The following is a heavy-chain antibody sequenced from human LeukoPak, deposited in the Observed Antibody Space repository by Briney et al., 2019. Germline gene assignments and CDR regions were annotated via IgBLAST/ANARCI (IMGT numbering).Heavy chain of an antibody. CDR3: ARDLDIVVVAAPNWFDP. Sequence: GASVKVSCKASGYTFTGYYMHWVLQAPGQGLEWMGWTNPNSGGTNYAQKFQGRVTMTRDTSISTAYMELSRLRSDDTAVYYCARDLDIVVVAAPNWFDPWGQGTLVTVSS. CDR1: GYTFTGYY. D-gene: IGHD2-2*03. V-gene: IGHV1-2*02. J-gene: IGHJ5*02. CDR2: TNPNSGGT.